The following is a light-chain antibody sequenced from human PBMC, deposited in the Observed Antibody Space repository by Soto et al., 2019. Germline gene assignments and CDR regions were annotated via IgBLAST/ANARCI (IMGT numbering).Light chain of an antibody. J-gene: IGKJ1*01. Sequence: AIQSTQSPASLSASVGDRVTLSCGASQGIRNDLGWYQQKPGKAPKLLIYAASSLQSGVPSRCSGSGSGTDFTLTSSSLKPEDFATYYCLQDYKYPWTVGQGTKVDIK. V-gene: IGKV1-6*01. CDR2: AAS. CDR3: LQDYKYPWT. CDR1: QGIRND.